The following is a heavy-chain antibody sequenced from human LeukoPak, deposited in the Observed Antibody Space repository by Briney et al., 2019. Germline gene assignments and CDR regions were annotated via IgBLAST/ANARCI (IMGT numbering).Heavy chain of an antibody. Sequence: SETLSLTCTVSGGSLSSSSYYWGWIRQPPGKGLEWLGSIYYSGSTYYNPSLKSRVTISVDTSKNQFSLKLSSVTAADTAVYYCARGVVVVPADGLDPWGQGTLVTVSS. CDR3: ARGVVVVPADGLDP. V-gene: IGHV4-39*07. D-gene: IGHD2-2*01. CDR2: IYYSGST. J-gene: IGHJ5*02. CDR1: GGSLSSSSYY.